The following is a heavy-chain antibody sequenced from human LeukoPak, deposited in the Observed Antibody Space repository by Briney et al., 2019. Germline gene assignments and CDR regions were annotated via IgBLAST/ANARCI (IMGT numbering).Heavy chain of an antibody. CDR2: ISAYNGNT. V-gene: IGHV1-18*01. CDR3: AREIAARYTTNYYMDV. D-gene: IGHD6-6*01. J-gene: IGHJ6*03. CDR1: GYTFTSYG. Sequence: GASVKVSCTASGYTFTSYGISWVRQAPGQGLEWMGWISAYNGNTNYAQKLQGRVTMTTDTSTSTAYMELRSLRSDDTAVYYCAREIAARYTTNYYMDVWGKGTTVTVSS.